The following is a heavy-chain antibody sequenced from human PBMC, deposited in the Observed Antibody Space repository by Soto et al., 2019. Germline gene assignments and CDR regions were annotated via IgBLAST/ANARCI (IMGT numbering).Heavy chain of an antibody. V-gene: IGHV4-59*08. J-gene: IGHJ6*02. CDR1: GDSITSYY. CDR2: IYYTGST. D-gene: IGHD3-10*01. CDR3: ARHAFGSGFYYGMGV. Sequence: SETLSLTCTVSGDSITSYYWSWIRQPPGKGLEWLGYIYYTGSTTYNPSLKSRVTIPLDTSKNQFSLKLNSVTAADTAVYYCARHAFGSGFYYGMGVWGQGTTVTVSS.